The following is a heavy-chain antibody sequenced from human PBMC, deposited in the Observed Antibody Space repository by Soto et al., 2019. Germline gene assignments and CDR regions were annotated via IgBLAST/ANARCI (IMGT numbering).Heavy chain of an antibody. J-gene: IGHJ3*02. Sequence: ASVKVSCKASGYTFTSYAMHWVRQAPGQGLEWMGWINAGNGNTKYSQKFQGRVTITRDTSASTAYMELSSLRSEDTAVYYCAIPDDYGDYVDDAFDIWGQGTMVTVSS. CDR3: AIPDDYGDYVDDAFDI. CDR1: GYTFTSYA. CDR2: INAGNGNT. D-gene: IGHD4-17*01. V-gene: IGHV1-3*01.